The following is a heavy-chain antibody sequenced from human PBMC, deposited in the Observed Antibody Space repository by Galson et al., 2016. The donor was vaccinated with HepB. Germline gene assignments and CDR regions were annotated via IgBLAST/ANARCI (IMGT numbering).Heavy chain of an antibody. V-gene: IGHV5-51*01. CDR2: IYPGDSDT. J-gene: IGHJ4*02. CDR3: ARHGSLAARPVVGSDD. D-gene: IGHD6-6*01. Sequence: QSGAEVKKPGESLKISCKTSGYSFTKYWIGWVRQMPGKGLKWMGIIYPGDSDTRYSPSFQGQVTISADKSISTAYLQWSSLKASDTAVYYCARHGSLAARPVVGSDDWGQGTLVTVSS. CDR1: GYSFTKYW.